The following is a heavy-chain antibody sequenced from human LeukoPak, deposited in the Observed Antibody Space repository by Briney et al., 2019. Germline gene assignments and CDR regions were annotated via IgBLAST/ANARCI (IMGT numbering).Heavy chain of an antibody. CDR3: AKESYCSSTSCYPGDY. CDR2: ISGSGGST. V-gene: IGHV3-23*01. Sequence: GGSLRLSCAASGFTFSSYAMSWVRQAPGKGLEWVSAISGSGGSTYYADSVKGRLTISRDNSKNTLYLQMNSLRAEDTAVYYCAKESYCSSTSCYPGDYWGQGTLVTVSS. J-gene: IGHJ4*02. CDR1: GFTFSSYA. D-gene: IGHD2-2*01.